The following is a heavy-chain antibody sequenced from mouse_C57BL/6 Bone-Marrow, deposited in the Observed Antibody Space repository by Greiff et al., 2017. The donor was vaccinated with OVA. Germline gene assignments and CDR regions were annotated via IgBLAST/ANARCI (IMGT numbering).Heavy chain of an antibody. V-gene: IGHV1-76*01. CDR1: GYTFTDYY. J-gene: IGHJ3*01. CDR2: IYPGSGNT. CDR3: ARSYDGAY. D-gene: IGHD2-12*01. Sequence: VQRVESGAELVRPGASVKLSCKASGYTFTDYYINWVKQRPGQGLEWIARIYPGSGNTYYNEKFKGKATLTAEKSSSTAYMQLSSLTSEDSAVYFCARSYDGAYWGQGTLVTVSA.